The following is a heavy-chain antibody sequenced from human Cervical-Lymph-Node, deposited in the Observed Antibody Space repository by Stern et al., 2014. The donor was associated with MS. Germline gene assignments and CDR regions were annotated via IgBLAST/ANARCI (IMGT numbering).Heavy chain of an antibody. J-gene: IGHJ4*02. V-gene: IGHV4-4*02. CDR3: AAESGFTPFDY. CDR1: GVSIRSSHW. CDR2: IFDRGSP. Sequence: QLQLQESGPGLVQPSETLSLSCAVSGVSIRSSHWWSLVRQSPGKGLEWIGKIFDRGSPKYNPSLESRFTITIDKSKNQFSLKLSAVTAADTAVYYCAAESGFTPFDYWGQGTLVAVSA. D-gene: IGHD3-3*01.